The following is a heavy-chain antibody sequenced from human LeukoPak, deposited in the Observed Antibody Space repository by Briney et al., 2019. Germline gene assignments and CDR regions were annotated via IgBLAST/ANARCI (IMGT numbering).Heavy chain of an antibody. J-gene: IGHJ5*02. CDR2: IYYSGST. CDR1: GGSISRYY. D-gene: IGHD5-18*01. Sequence: SETLSLTCTVSGGSISRYYWSWIRQPPGKGLEWIGYIYYSGSTNYNPSLKSRVTISVDTSKNQFSLKLSSVTAADTAVYYCARHVGYGNNWFDPWGQGTLVTVSS. V-gene: IGHV4-59*01. CDR3: ARHVGYGNNWFDP.